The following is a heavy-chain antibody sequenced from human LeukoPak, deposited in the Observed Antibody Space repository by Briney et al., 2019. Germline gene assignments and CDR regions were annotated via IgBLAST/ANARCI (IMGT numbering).Heavy chain of an antibody. D-gene: IGHD1-26*01. CDR1: GFTFSSYA. J-gene: IGHJ4*02. Sequence: GGSLRLSCAASGFTFSSYALSWVRQAPGKGLEWVSGITGSGGSTFYADSVKGRFTISRDNSKNTLYLEMNSLRAEDTAVYYCVPGSHWGQGILVTVSS. CDR3: VPGSH. CDR2: ITGSGGST. V-gene: IGHV3-23*01.